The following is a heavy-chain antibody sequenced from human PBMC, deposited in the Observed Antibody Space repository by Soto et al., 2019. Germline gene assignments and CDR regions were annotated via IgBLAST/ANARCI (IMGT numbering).Heavy chain of an antibody. Sequence: GGSLRLSCAASGFTFSSYAMHWVRQAPGKGLEWVAIIWYDGSNKIYADSVKGRFTISRDNSKNTLYLQTNSLRAEDTAIYYCARVPETYCSGGSCYSGGIDYWGQGTLVTVSS. CDR1: GFTFSSYA. J-gene: IGHJ4*02. V-gene: IGHV3-33*01. CDR2: IWYDGSNK. CDR3: ARVPETYCSGGSCYSGGIDY. D-gene: IGHD2-15*01.